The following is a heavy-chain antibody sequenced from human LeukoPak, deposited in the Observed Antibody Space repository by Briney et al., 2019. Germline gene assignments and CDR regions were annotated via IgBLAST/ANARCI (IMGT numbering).Heavy chain of an antibody. D-gene: IGHD3-10*01. V-gene: IGHV3-48*03. CDR1: GFTFSSYE. CDR2: ISSSGSTI. Sequence: GGSLRLSCAASGFTFSSYEMNWVRQAPGKGLEGVSYISSSGSTIYYAGSVKGRFTISRDNAKNSLYLQMNSLRAEDTAVYYCARGVLPPLFDYWGQGTLVTVSS. CDR3: ARGVLPPLFDY. J-gene: IGHJ4*02.